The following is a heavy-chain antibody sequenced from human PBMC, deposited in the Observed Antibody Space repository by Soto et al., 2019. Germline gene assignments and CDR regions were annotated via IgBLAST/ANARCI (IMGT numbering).Heavy chain of an antibody. V-gene: IGHV3-30-3*01. CDR1: GFTFSSYA. CDR3: AREYCSGGSCYPVDY. D-gene: IGHD2-15*01. CDR2: ISYDGSNK. J-gene: IGHJ4*02. Sequence: GGSLRLSCAASGFTFSSYAMHWVRQAPGKGLEWVAVISYDGSNKYYADSVKGRFTISRDNSKNTLYLQMNSLRAEDTAVYYCAREYCSGGSCYPVDYWGQGTLVTVSS.